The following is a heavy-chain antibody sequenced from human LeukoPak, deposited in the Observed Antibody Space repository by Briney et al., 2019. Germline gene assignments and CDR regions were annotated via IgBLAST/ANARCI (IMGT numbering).Heavy chain of an antibody. D-gene: IGHD3-22*01. Sequence: ASVKVSCKASGYTFTNYYMHWVRQAPGQGLEWMGIIIPNSGATSFAQKFQGRVTMTRDLSTSTVYMELSSLTSEDTALYYCARVHEMIAVGEVGWYFDLWGRGTLVTVSS. J-gene: IGHJ2*01. CDR3: ARVHEMIAVGEVGWYFDL. CDR2: IIPNSGAT. CDR1: GYTFTNYY. V-gene: IGHV1-46*01.